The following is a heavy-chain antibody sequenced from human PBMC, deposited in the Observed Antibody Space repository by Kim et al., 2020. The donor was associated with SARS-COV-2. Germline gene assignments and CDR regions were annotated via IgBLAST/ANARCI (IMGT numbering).Heavy chain of an antibody. D-gene: IGHD6-19*01. CDR3: ARAKGLSVAGTYQYDY. V-gene: IGHV4-34*13. Sequence: SLKRRVTISVDTSKNQFSLKLSSVTAADTAVYYCARAKGLSVAGTYQYDYWGQGTLVTVSS. J-gene: IGHJ4*02.